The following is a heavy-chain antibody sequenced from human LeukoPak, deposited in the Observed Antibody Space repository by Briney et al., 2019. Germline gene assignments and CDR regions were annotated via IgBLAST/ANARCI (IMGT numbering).Heavy chain of an antibody. J-gene: IGHJ6*02. V-gene: IGHV1-8*01. CDR1: GYTFTSYD. D-gene: IGHD3-3*01. Sequence: ASVKVSCKASGYTFTSYDINWVRQATGQGLEWMGWMNPNSGNTGYAQKFQGRVTMTRNTSISTAYTELSSLRSEDTAVYYCARDGPRTYYDFWSGYYTGVYYYYGMDVWGQGTTVTVSS. CDR3: ARDGPRTYYDFWSGYYTGVYYYYGMDV. CDR2: MNPNSGNT.